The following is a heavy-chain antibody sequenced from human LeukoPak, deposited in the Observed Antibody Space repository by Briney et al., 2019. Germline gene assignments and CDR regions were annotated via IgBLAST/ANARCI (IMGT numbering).Heavy chain of an antibody. J-gene: IGHJ4*02. CDR2: INPNSGGT. CDR1: GYTFTGYY. V-gene: IGHV1-2*02. Sequence: ASVKLSCKASGYTFTGYYMHWVRQAPGQGLEWMGWINPNSGGTNYAQKFQGRVTMTRDTSISTAYMELSRLRSDDTAVYYCARARYSSGWYYFDYWGQGTLVTVSS. D-gene: IGHD6-19*01. CDR3: ARARYSSGWYYFDY.